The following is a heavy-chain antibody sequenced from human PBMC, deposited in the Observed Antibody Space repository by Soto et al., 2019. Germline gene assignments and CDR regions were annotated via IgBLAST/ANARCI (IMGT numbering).Heavy chain of an antibody. Sequence: PGGSLRLSCAASGFTFSSYAMHWVRQAPGKGLEWVAVISYDGSNKYYADSVKGRFTISRDNSKNTLYLQMNSLRAEDTAVYYCARGCSNRYYYDSSGAFDIWGQGTMVTVSS. D-gene: IGHD3-22*01. CDR2: ISYDGSNK. CDR3: ARGCSNRYYYDSSGAFDI. V-gene: IGHV3-30-3*01. CDR1: GFTFSSYA. J-gene: IGHJ3*02.